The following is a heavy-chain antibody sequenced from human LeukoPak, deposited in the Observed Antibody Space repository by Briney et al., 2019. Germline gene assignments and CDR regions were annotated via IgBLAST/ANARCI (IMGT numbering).Heavy chain of an antibody. CDR1: GFTFDDYA. CDR2: ISWNSGSI. V-gene: IGHV3-9*01. D-gene: IGHD6-13*01. J-gene: IGHJ4*02. CDR3: AKDIAAADNTFDY. Sequence: GGSLRLSCAASGFTFDDYAMHWVRQVPGKGLEWVSGISWNSGSIGYADSVKGRFTISRDNAKNSLYLQMNSLRAEDTALYYCAKDIAAADNTFDYWGQGTLVTVSS.